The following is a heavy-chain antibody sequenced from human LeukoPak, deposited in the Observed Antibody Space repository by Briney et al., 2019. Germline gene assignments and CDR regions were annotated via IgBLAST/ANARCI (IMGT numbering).Heavy chain of an antibody. D-gene: IGHD2-15*01. J-gene: IGHJ4*02. CDR3: ARVGGSPDY. V-gene: IGHV1-8*03. Sequence: ASVKVSCKASGYTFTKFDINWVRQATGQGLEWMGWVNLKSGYTGYAQKFQGRLTITRDTSINTAYMELSSLRSEDTAVYYCARVGGSPDYWGQGTLVTVSS. CDR1: GYTFTKFD. CDR2: VNLKSGYT.